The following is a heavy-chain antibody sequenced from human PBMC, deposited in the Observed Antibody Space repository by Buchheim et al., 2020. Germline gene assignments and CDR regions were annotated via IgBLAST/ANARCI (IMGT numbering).Heavy chain of an antibody. CDR1: GFTSSSFA. Sequence: EVQLLESGGGLVQPGGSLRLSCAASGFTSSSFAMGWVRQAPGKGLEWVSSISGSGETTNYADSVKGRFTISRDNSQTKLYLEMNSLRAEDTAIYYCAKSRYSYGYDCFDFWGQGTL. J-gene: IGHJ4*02. V-gene: IGHV3-23*01. CDR3: AKSRYSYGYDCFDF. CDR2: ISGSGETT. D-gene: IGHD5-18*01.